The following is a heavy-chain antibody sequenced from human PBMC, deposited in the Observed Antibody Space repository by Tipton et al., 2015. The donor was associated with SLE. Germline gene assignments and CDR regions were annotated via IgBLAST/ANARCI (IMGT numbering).Heavy chain of an antibody. V-gene: IGHV4-34*01. CDR1: GGSFSGYY. CDR3: ARAPIPNDSSGSGWFDP. Sequence: LRLSCAVYGGSFSGYYWSWIRQPPGKGLEWIGEINHSGSTNYNPSLKSRVTISVGTSKNQFSLKLSSVTAADTAVYYCARAPIPNDSSGSGWFDPWGQGTLVTVSS. D-gene: IGHD3-22*01. J-gene: IGHJ5*02. CDR2: INHSGST.